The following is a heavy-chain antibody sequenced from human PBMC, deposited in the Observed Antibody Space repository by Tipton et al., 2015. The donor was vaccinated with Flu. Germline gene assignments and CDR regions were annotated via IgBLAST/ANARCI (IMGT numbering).Heavy chain of an antibody. D-gene: IGHD3-10*01. CDR2: ISYDGSNK. Sequence: SLRLSCAASGFTFSSYAMHWVRQAPGKGLEWVAVISYDGSNKYYADSVKGRFTISRDNSKNTLYLQMNSLRAEDTAVYYCASPEEVMVRGVIGAFDIWGQGTMVTVSS. CDR3: ASPEEVMVRGVIGAFDI. CDR1: GFTFSSYA. V-gene: IGHV3-30*04. J-gene: IGHJ3*02.